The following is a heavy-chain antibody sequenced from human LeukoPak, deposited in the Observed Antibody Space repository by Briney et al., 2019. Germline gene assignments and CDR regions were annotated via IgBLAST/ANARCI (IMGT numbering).Heavy chain of an antibody. V-gene: IGHV3-30*18. D-gene: IGHD5-18*01. CDR2: ISYDGVDK. J-gene: IGHJ3*01. CDR3: AKDVDTVMDWANDAFDV. CDR1: GFTVSSNY. Sequence: GGSLRLSCAASGFTVSSNYMSWVRQAPGKGLEWVASISYDGVDKYYADSLKDRFTMSRDNSKNSIYLQMNSLRVEDTAMYYCAKDVDTVMDWANDAFDVWGQGTMVTVSS.